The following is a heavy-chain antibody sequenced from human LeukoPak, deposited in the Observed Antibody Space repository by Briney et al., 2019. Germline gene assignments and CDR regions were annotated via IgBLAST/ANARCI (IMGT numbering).Heavy chain of an antibody. V-gene: IGHV4-59*01. D-gene: IGHD3-16*01. J-gene: IGHJ4*02. CDR1: GGSIRSYY. CDR2: IYYSGST. CDR3: ARTPGGVAPFDY. Sequence: SETLSLTCSVSGGSIRSYYWSWIRQPPGKGLEWIGYIYYSGSTNYIPSLKSRVTLSVDTSKNQFSLKLSSVTAEDTAVYYCARTPGGVAPFDYWGQGTLVTVSS.